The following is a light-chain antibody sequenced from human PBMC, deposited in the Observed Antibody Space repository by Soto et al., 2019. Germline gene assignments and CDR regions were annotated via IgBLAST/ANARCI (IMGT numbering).Light chain of an antibody. CDR2: DAS. J-gene: IGKJ1*01. Sequence: EIVLTQSPATLSLSPGERATLSCRASQSVSSYLAWYQQKPGQAPRLLIYDASNRATGIPARFSGSGSGTDFTLTISSLEPEDFAVYYCKQRSKFGQGTKVDSK. CDR1: QSVSSY. V-gene: IGKV3-11*01. CDR3: KQRSK.